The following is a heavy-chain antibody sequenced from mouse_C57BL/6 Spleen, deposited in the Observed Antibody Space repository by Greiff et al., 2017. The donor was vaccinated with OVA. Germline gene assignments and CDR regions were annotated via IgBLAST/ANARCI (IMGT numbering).Heavy chain of an antibody. CDR1: GYTFTSYW. V-gene: IGHV1-69*01. D-gene: IGHD3-1*01. CDR3: ARELGDAMDY. J-gene: IGHJ4*01. Sequence: QVQLQQPGAELVMPGASVKLSCKASGYTFTSYWMHWVKQRPGQGLEWIGEIDPSDSYTNYNQKFKGKSTLTVDKSSSTAYMQLSSLTSEDSAVYYCARELGDAMDYWGQGTSVTVSS. CDR2: IDPSDSYT.